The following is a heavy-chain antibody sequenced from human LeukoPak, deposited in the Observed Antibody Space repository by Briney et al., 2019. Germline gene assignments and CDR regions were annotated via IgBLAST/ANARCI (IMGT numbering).Heavy chain of an antibody. D-gene: IGHD4-17*01. V-gene: IGHV4-30-2*01. J-gene: IGHJ6*02. CDR2: IYHSGST. Sequence: IPSETLSLICAVSGGSISSGGYSWSWIRQPPGKGLEWIGYIYHSGSTYYNPSLKSRVTISVDRSKNQFSLKLSSVTAADTAVYYCARGGTTTGGMDVWGQGTTVTVSS. CDR3: ARGGTTTGGMDV. CDR1: GGSISSGGYS.